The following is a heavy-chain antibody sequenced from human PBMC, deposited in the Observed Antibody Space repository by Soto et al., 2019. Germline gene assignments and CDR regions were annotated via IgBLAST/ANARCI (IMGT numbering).Heavy chain of an antibody. V-gene: IGHV1-18*01. CDR3: AGSGYYASGSYPTYFDY. D-gene: IGHD3-10*01. J-gene: IGHJ4*02. CDR1: GYTFTSYG. Sequence: ASVKVSCKASGYTFTSYGISWVRQVPGQGLEWMGWISAYNGNTNYAQKLQGRVTMTTDTSASTAYMELRSLRSDDTAVYYCAGSGYYASGSYPTYFDYWGQGTLVTVSS. CDR2: ISAYNGNT.